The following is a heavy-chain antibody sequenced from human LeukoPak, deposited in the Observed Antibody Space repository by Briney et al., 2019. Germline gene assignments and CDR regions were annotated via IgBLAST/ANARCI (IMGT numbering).Heavy chain of an antibody. CDR2: ISAYNGNT. CDR3: ARSLGSYYYDSSGYDPDFDY. V-gene: IGHV1-18*01. J-gene: IGHJ4*02. CDR1: GYTFTSYA. D-gene: IGHD3-22*01. Sequence: ASVKVSCKASGYTFTSYAMNWVRQAPGQGLEWMGWISAYNGNTNYAQKLQGRVTMTTDTSTSTAYMELRSLRSDDTAVYYCARSLGSYYYDSSGYDPDFDYWGQGTLVTVSS.